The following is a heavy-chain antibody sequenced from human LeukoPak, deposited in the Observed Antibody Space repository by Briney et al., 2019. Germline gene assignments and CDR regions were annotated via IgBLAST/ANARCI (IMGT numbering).Heavy chain of an antibody. V-gene: IGHV4-34*01. Sequence: SETLSLTCAVYGGSFSGYYWSWIRQPPGKGLEWIGEINHSGSTNYNPSLKSRVTISVDTSKNQFSLKLSSVTAADTAVYYCARTTSQWLVLDYWGQGTLVTVSS. D-gene: IGHD6-19*01. CDR3: ARTTSQWLVLDY. CDR2: INHSGST. J-gene: IGHJ4*02. CDR1: GGSFSGYY.